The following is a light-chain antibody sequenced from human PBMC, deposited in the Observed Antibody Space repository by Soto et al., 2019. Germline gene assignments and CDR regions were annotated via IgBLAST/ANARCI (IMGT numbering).Light chain of an antibody. CDR3: QQYGYSPIT. Sequence: EIVMTQSPATLSVSPGERATLSCRASQSVSINLAWYQQKPGQAPRLLFYGASTRATGIPARFSGSGSGTDFTLTISRLEPEDFALYYCQQYGYSPITFGQGTRLEIK. J-gene: IGKJ5*01. CDR2: GAS. V-gene: IGKV3-15*01. CDR1: QSVSIN.